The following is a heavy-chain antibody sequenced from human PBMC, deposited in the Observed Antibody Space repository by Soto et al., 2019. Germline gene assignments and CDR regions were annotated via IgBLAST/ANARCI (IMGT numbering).Heavy chain of an antibody. CDR1: GFTFSGYS. Sequence: GSLRLSCKASGFTFSGYSMDWVRQAPGKGLEWIAYISGGGVPVYYADSVKGRFTISRDNAKNSLYLQMNHLRDEDTAIYYCVRGRANYYFDFWGQGALVTVSS. CDR3: VRGRANYYFDF. V-gene: IGHV3-48*02. J-gene: IGHJ4*02. CDR2: ISGGGVPV. D-gene: IGHD1-1*01.